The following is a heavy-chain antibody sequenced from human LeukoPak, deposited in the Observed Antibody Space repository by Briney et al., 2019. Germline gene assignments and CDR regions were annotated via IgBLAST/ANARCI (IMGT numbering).Heavy chain of an antibody. Sequence: GGSLRLSCVASGFTFSSYEMNWVRQAPGKGLEWVSYISSSATTIYYADSVKGRFTISRDNAKNSLYLQMNSLRAEDTAVYYCAREGCSSTSCYDPWGQGTLVTVSS. CDR1: GFTFSSYE. J-gene: IGHJ5*02. CDR3: AREGCSSTSCYDP. D-gene: IGHD2-2*01. V-gene: IGHV3-48*03. CDR2: ISSSATTI.